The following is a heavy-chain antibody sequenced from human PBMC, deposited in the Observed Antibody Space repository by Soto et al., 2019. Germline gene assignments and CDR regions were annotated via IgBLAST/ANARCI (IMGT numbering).Heavy chain of an antibody. Sequence: PSETLSLTCAVYGGSFSGYYWSWIRQPPGKGLEWIGEINHSGSTNYNPSLKSRVTISVDTSKNQFSLKLTSVTAADTAVYYCARGRGLDRGVRAHYGMDVWGQGATVTVS. CDR1: GGSFSGYY. D-gene: IGHD3-10*01. CDR2: INHSGST. J-gene: IGHJ6*02. V-gene: IGHV4-34*01. CDR3: ARGRGLDRGVRAHYGMDV.